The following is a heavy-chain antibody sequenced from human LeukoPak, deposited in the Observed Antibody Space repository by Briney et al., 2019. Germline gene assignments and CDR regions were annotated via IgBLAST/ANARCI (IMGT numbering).Heavy chain of an antibody. D-gene: IGHD1/OR15-1a*01. CDR3: ARREQEFFDY. CDR1: GGSISSSSYY. V-gene: IGHV4-39*01. CDR2: IYYSGST. J-gene: IGHJ4*02. Sequence: PSETLSLTCTVSGGSISSSSYYRGWIRQPPGKGLEWIGSIYYSGSTYYNPSLKSRVTISVDTSKNQFSLKLSSVTAADTAVYYCARREQEFFDYWGQGTLVTVSS.